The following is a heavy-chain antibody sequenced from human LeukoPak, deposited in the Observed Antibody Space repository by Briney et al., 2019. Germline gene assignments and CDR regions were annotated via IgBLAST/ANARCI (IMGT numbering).Heavy chain of an antibody. J-gene: IGHJ4*02. CDR3: ARCSGGSCYFGLDY. D-gene: IGHD2-15*01. V-gene: IGHV4-59*12. Sequence: PSETLSLTCTVSGGSISSYYWSWIRQPPGKGLEWIGYIYYSGSTNYNPSLKSRVTISVDTSKNQFSLKLSSVTAADTAVYYCARCSGGSCYFGLDYWGQGTLVTVSS. CDR1: GGSISSYY. CDR2: IYYSGST.